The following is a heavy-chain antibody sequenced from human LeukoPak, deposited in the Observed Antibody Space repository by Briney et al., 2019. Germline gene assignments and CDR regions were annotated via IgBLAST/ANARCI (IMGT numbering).Heavy chain of an antibody. V-gene: IGHV4-30-4*01. J-gene: IGHJ4*02. D-gene: IGHD5-18*01. Sequence: SETLSLTCTVSGGSISSGDYYWSWIRQPPGKGLEWIGYIYYSGSTYYNPSLKSRVTISVDTSKNQFSLKLSSVTAADTAVYYCASSRIQQWLRYFDYWGQGTLVTVSS. CDR2: IYYSGST. CDR1: GGSISSGDYY. CDR3: ASSRIQQWLRYFDY.